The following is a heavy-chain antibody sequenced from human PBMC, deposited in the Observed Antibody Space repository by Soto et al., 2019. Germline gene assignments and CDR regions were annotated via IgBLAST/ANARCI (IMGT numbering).Heavy chain of an antibody. CDR1: GFTFSSYA. CDR3: AKASLPNLRYFDWDEYDP. V-gene: IGHV3-23*01. J-gene: IGHJ5*02. D-gene: IGHD3-9*01. Sequence: GGSLRLSCAASGFTFSSYAMSWVRQAPGKGLEWVSAISGSGGSTYYADSVKGRFTISRDNSKNTLYLQMNSLRVEDTAVYYCAKASLPNLRYFDWDEYDPWGQGTLVTVSS. CDR2: ISGSGGST.